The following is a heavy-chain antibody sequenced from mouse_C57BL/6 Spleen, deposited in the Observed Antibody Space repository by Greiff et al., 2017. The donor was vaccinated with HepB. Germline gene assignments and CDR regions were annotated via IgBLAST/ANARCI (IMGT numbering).Heavy chain of an antibody. V-gene: IGHV6-3*01. CDR3: TGGPTVVDKYYFDY. J-gene: IGHJ2*01. CDR2: IRLKSDNYAT. D-gene: IGHD1-1*01. CDR1: GFTFSNYW. Sequence: EVQGVESGGGLVQPGGSMKLSCVASGFTFSNYWMNWVRQSPEKGLEWVAQIRLKSDNYATHYAESVKGRFTISRDDSKCSVYLQMNNLRAEDTGIYYCTGGPTVVDKYYFDYWGQGTTLTVSS.